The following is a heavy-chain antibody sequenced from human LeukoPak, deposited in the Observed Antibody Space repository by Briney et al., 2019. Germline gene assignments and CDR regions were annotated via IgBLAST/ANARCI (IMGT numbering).Heavy chain of an antibody. CDR2: INGNGGTT. CDR3: AREIPQGMDV. Sequence: ASVKVSCKASGYDFINYYMHWVRQAPGRGLEWMGIINGNGGTTTYAQKFQGRVSMTRDTSTSTGYMELTSLRSEDTAVYYCAREIPQGMDVWGQGTTVTVSS. J-gene: IGHJ6*02. CDR1: GYDFINYY. V-gene: IGHV1-46*01.